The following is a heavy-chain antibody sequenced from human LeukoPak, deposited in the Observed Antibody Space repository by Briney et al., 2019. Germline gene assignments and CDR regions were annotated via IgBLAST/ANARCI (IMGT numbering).Heavy chain of an antibody. Sequence: PSQTLSLTCTVSGGSISSGDYYWSWIRQPPGKGLEWIGYIYYSGSTYYNPSLKSRVTISVDTSKNQFSLKLSSVTAADTAVYYCARGLSGRQWLTTRRGWFDPWGQGTLVTVSS. D-gene: IGHD6-19*01. CDR3: ARGLSGRQWLTTRRGWFDP. CDR2: IYYSGST. CDR1: GGSISSGDYY. V-gene: IGHV4-30-4*01. J-gene: IGHJ5*02.